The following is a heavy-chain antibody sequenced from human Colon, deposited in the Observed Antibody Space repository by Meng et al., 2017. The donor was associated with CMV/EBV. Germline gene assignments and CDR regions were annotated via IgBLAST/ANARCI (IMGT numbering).Heavy chain of an antibody. CDR1: GFTFSEYY. J-gene: IGHJ6*02. Sequence: GGSLRLSCVASGFTFSEYYMTWIRQAPGKGLEWVSGINWNGESIGYAEFVKGRFTVSSDNAGKSLYLQMNSLTAEDTASYYCARAISAARRNYFGMDVWGQGTTVTVSS. CDR2: INWNGESI. D-gene: IGHD2-2*01. V-gene: IGHV3-20*04. CDR3: ARAISAARRNYFGMDV.